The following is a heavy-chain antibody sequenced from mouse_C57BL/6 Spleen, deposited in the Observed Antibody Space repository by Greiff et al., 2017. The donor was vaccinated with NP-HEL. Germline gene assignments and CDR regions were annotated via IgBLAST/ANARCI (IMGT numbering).Heavy chain of an antibody. CDR3: ARYYYSNIFDY. Sequence: EVQLMESGGGLVQPGGSLSLSCAASGFTFTDYYMSWVRQPPGKALEWLGFIRNKANGYTTEYSASVKGRFTISRDNSQSILYLQMNALRAEDSATYYCARYYYSNIFDYWGQGTTLTVSS. CDR2: IRNKANGYTT. D-gene: IGHD2-5*01. CDR1: GFTFTDYY. V-gene: IGHV7-3*01. J-gene: IGHJ2*01.